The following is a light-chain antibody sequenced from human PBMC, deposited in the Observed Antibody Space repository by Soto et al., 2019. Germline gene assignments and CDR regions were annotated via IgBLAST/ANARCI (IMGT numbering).Light chain of an antibody. J-gene: IGKJ4*01. CDR1: QSVSSSY. CDR3: QQYGISPT. Sequence: EIVLTQSPGTLSLSPGERATLSCRASQSVSSSYLAWDQQKPGQAPRLLIYGASSSATGIPDRFSGSGSGTDFTLTISRLEPEDLAVYYCQQYGISPTFGGGTKVEIK. CDR2: GAS. V-gene: IGKV3-20*01.